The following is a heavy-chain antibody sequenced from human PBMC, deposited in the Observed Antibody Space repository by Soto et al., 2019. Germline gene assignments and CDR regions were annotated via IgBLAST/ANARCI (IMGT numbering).Heavy chain of an antibody. CDR2: IYYSGST. J-gene: IGHJ4*02. V-gene: IGHV4-4*02. Sequence: QVQLQESGPGLVKPSGTLSLTCAVSSASIISSGTWWSWVRQPPGKGLEWIGEIYYSGSTNYNPSLKSRVTISVDKSKSQFSLKLNSVTAADTAVYYCARGRGFDYWGQGALVTVSS. CDR1: SASIISSGTW. CDR3: ARGRGFDY.